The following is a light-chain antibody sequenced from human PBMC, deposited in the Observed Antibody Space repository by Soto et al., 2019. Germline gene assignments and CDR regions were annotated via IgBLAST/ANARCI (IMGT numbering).Light chain of an antibody. Sequence: EIVLTQSPGTLSLSPGERATLSCRASQSVTSSYLVWYQQKPGQAPRLLIYGASSRATGLPDRFSGSGSGTDFTLTISRREPEDCAVYYCQQYGNSPWTFGQGTKLEIK. CDR1: QSVTSSY. V-gene: IGKV3-20*01. CDR3: QQYGNSPWT. CDR2: GAS. J-gene: IGKJ1*01.